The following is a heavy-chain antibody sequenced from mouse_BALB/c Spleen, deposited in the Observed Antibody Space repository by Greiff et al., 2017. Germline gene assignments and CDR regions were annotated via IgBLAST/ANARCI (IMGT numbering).Heavy chain of an antibody. CDR1: GFTFSSYG. Sequence: EVQRVESGGDLVKPGGSLKLSCAASGFTFSSYGMSWVRQTPDKRLEWVATISSGGSYTYYPDSVKGRFTISRDNAKNTLYLQMSSLKSEDTAMYYCARLTYYYAMDYWGQGTSVTVSS. CDR3: ARLTYYYAMDY. D-gene: IGHD1-3*01. J-gene: IGHJ4*01. V-gene: IGHV5-6*01. CDR2: ISSGGSYT.